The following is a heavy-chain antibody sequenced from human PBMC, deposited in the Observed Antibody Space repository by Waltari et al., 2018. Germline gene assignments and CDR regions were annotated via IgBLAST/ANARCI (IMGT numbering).Heavy chain of an antibody. J-gene: IGHJ4*02. V-gene: IGHV5-10-1*03. Sequence: EVQLVQSGAEVKKPGESLRICCKGSGYSFTSYWISWVRQEPGKGLEWMGRIDPSDSYTNYGPSFQGNVTTSADKSISTAYLQWSSLKASDTAMYYCARSIAAAGTGFDYWGQGTLVTVSS. CDR3: ARSIAAAGTGFDY. D-gene: IGHD6-13*01. CDR1: GYSFTSYW. CDR2: IDPSDSYT.